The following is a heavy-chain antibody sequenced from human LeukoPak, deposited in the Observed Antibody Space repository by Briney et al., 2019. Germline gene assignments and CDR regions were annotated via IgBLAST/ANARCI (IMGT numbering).Heavy chain of an antibody. CDR3: AKRDTAMALDY. Sequence: GGSLRLSRAASGFTFRSYWMHWVRQAPGKGLEWVSGVRGSGSDTYYADSVKGRFTISRDNSKNTLYLQMNSLRAEDTAIYYCAKRDTAMALDYWGQGTLVTVSS. J-gene: IGHJ4*02. V-gene: IGHV3-23*01. D-gene: IGHD5-18*01. CDR2: VRGSGSDT. CDR1: GFTFRSYW.